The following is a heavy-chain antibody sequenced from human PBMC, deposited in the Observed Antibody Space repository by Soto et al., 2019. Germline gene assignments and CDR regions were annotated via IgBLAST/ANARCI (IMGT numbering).Heavy chain of an antibody. Sequence: VQLVESGGGVVQPGRSLRLSCAVSGFTFSSYSMNWVRQAPGKGLEWVSSISSSSSYIYYADSVKGRFTISRDNAKNSLYLQMNSLRAEDTAVYYCARDIATRDAFDIWGQGTMVTVSS. CDR1: GFTFSSYS. CDR3: ARDIATRDAFDI. D-gene: IGHD2-21*01. V-gene: IGHV3-21*01. CDR2: ISSSSSYI. J-gene: IGHJ3*02.